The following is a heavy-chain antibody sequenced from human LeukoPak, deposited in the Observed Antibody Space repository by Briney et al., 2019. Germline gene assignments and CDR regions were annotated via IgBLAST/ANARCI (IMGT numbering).Heavy chain of an antibody. CDR3: ARETDYYDSSGYGAFDI. D-gene: IGHD3-22*01. CDR1: GGSFSGYY. J-gene: IGHJ3*02. CDR2: INHSGST. Sequence: SETLSLTCAVYGGSFSGYYWSWIRQPPGKGLEWIGEINHSGSTNYNPSLKSRVSISVDTSKNQFSLKLSSVTAADTAVYYCARETDYYDSSGYGAFDIWGQGTMVTVSS. V-gene: IGHV4-34*01.